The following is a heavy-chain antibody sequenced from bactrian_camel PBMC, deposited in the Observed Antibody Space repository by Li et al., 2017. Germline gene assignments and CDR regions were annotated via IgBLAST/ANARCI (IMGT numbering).Heavy chain of an antibody. CDR3: ALQEEFLGGAFRPLEASKYKT. D-gene: IGHD2*01. V-gene: IGHV3S53*01. CDR2: IQGDGRT. CDR1: RYTDC. Sequence: HVQLVESGGGSVQAGGSMRLSCAASRYTDCMAWFRQTPGKEREGVAAIQGDGRTTNADSAKGRFTISQDSANLTVYLQMNSLKPEDTAVYYCALQEEFLGGAFRPLEASKYKTWGQGTQVTVS. J-gene: IGHJ6*01.